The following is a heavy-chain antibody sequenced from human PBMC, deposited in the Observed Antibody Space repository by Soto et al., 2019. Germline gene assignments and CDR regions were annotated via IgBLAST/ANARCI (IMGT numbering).Heavy chain of an antibody. CDR3: ANRGYSGYTGDY. Sequence: EVQLLESGGGLVQPGGSLRLSWAASGFTFSSYAMSWVRQAPGKGLEWVSAISGSGGSTYYADSVKGRFTISRDNSKNTPYLQMNSLRAEDTAVYYCANRGYSGYTGDYWGQGTLVTVSS. J-gene: IGHJ4*02. CDR2: ISGSGGST. CDR1: GFTFSSYA. D-gene: IGHD5-12*01. V-gene: IGHV3-23*01.